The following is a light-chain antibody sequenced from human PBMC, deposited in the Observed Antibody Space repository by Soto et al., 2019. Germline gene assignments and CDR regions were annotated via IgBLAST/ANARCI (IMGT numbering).Light chain of an antibody. CDR2: WAS. CDR3: QQYYSLPLT. V-gene: IGKV4-1*01. Sequence: DIVMTQSPESLAVSLGERATINCKSSQSVLFTSKNQTYLAWYQQKAGQPPRVLIYWASTRESGVPDRFSGSGSGTDFTLTISGLQAEDVAIYYCQQYYSLPLTFGGGTKVEMK. J-gene: IGKJ4*01. CDR1: QSVLFTSKNQTY.